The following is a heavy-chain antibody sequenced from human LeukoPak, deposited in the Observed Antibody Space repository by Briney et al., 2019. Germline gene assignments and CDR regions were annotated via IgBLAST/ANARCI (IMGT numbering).Heavy chain of an antibody. CDR1: GYTFTSYG. Sequence: ASVKVSCKASGYTFTSYGISWVRQAPGQGLEWMGWMNPNSGNTGYAQKFQGRVTITRNTSISTAYMELSSLRSEDTAVYYCARSDCSSTSCYYYWGQGTLVTVSS. CDR2: MNPNSGNT. J-gene: IGHJ4*02. D-gene: IGHD2-2*01. V-gene: IGHV1-8*03. CDR3: ARSDCSSTSCYYY.